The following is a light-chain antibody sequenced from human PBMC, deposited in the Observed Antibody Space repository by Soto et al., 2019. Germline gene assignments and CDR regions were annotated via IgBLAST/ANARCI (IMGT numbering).Light chain of an antibody. Sequence: DIQMTQSPSSVAASVGDRVTITCRASQGISNWLAWYQQKPGKAPKLLISAASSLQSGVPSRFSGSGSGTDFTLAISSLQPEDCATYYCQQGNSFPWTFGQGTKVDIK. CDR2: AAS. CDR1: QGISNW. V-gene: IGKV1-12*02. J-gene: IGKJ2*01. CDR3: QQGNSFPWT.